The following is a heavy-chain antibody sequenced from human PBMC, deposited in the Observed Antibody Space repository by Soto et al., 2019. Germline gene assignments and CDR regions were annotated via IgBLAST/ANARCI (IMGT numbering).Heavy chain of an antibody. D-gene: IGHD6-19*01. CDR1: GFTLSSYE. CDR2: ISHTGTTI. CDR3: ARVNFASSGPNFDY. Sequence: PGGSLRLSCATFGFTLSSYEMTWVRQAPGKGLEWISYISHTGTTIYYADSVKGRFTISRNEAKNSLYLQMNSLRADDTALYYCARVNFASSGPNFDYWGQGTLVTVSS. V-gene: IGHV3-48*03. J-gene: IGHJ4*02.